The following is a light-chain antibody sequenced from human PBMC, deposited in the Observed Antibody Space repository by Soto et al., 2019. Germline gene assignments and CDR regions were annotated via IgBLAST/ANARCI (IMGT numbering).Light chain of an antibody. CDR2: GNT. CDR3: QSYDSGLGGAV. V-gene: IGLV1-40*01. CDR1: SSNIRAGYD. Sequence: QSVLTQPPSVSGAPGRRVTISCTGSSSNIRAGYDVHWYQQLPGTAPKVLIFGNTNRPSGVPDRFSASKSDHSASLDITGLQAEDEADYYCQSYDSGLGGAVFGTGTKLTVL. J-gene: IGLJ1*01.